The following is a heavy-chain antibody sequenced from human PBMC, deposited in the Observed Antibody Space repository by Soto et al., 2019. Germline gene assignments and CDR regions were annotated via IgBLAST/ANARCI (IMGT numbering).Heavy chain of an antibody. J-gene: IGHJ6*02. Sequence: QVQLVQSGAEVKKPGASVKVSCKASGYTFTSYAMHWVRQAPGQRLEWMGWINAGNGNTKYSQKFQGRVTITRDTSASTAYMKLSSLRSEDTAVYYCARDIADYYGSGSYSYYYYGMDVWGQGTTVTVSS. CDR2: INAGNGNT. CDR1: GYTFTSYA. D-gene: IGHD3-10*01. CDR3: ARDIADYYGSGSYSYYYYGMDV. V-gene: IGHV1-3*01.